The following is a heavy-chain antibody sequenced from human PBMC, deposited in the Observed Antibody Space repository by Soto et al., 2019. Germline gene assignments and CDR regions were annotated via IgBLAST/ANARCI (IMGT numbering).Heavy chain of an antibody. Sequence: QVQLVESGGGVVQPGRSLRLSCSASGFTFSDFEMYWVRQAPGKGLDWVAFISHDGSNQYYAGSVKGRFTVSRDNSKNTLFLLMNSLRPEDTAVYFGAKRTGTAPRFAYWGQGTLVTVSS. CDR3: AKRTGTAPRFAY. CDR2: ISHDGSNQ. J-gene: IGHJ4*02. CDR1: GFTFSDFE. D-gene: IGHD1-7*01. V-gene: IGHV3-30-3*02.